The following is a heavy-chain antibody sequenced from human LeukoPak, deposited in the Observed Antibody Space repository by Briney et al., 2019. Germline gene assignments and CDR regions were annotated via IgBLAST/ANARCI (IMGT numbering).Heavy chain of an antibody. D-gene: IGHD3-10*01. Sequence: AASVKLSCKASGYTFTGYYMHWVRQAPGQGLEWMGWINPNSGGTNYAQKFQGRVTMTRNTSISTAYMELNSLRSEDTAVYYCARSVRFGELGADWGQGTLVTVSS. CDR2: INPNSGGT. J-gene: IGHJ4*02. CDR3: ARSVRFGELGAD. V-gene: IGHV1-2*02. CDR1: GYTFTGYY.